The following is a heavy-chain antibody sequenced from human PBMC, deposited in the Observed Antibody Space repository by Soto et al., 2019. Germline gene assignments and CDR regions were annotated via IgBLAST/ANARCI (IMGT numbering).Heavy chain of an antibody. D-gene: IGHD4-17*01. CDR3: ARGIVYGGTCLGS. Sequence: QVQLQQWGAGLLKPSETLSLTCAVYGGSFSDYYWSWIRQSPGKGLEWIGEVNHGGSANYIPSLKSRIXXSXDXXKSQFSLKLSSVAAAATAVYYCARGIVYGGTCLGSWGQGTLVTFSS. CDR1: GGSFSDYY. CDR2: VNHGGSA. V-gene: IGHV4-34*02. J-gene: IGHJ5*02.